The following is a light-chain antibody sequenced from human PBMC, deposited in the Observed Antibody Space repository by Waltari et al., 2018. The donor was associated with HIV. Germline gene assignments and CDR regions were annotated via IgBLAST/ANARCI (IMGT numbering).Light chain of an antibody. J-gene: IGLJ2*01. CDR2: DID. CDR1: STYSRFYHH. CDR3: ASNRLDSTLV. Sequence: QSALTQPASVSGFPGQTINISCTGISTYSRFYHHVSWYQQHPGSVPRLIIYDIDSRPSGISDHFSGSRSGDSASLTISGLQSGDEAHYFCASNRLDSTLVFGGGTKLTIL. V-gene: IGLV2-14*03.